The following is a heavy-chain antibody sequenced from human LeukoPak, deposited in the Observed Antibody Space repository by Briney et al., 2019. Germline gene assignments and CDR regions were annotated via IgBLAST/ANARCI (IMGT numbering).Heavy chain of an antibody. Sequence: SETLSLTCTVSTDSISSYYWSWILQPAGKGLEWIGRINTSGSINYNPSLKSRVTMSLDTSKNHFSLNVSSVTAADTAVYYCASGVGSSVYYYWGQGILVTVSS. CDR2: INTSGSI. V-gene: IGHV4-4*07. D-gene: IGHD3-22*01. CDR3: ASGVGSSVYYY. J-gene: IGHJ4*02. CDR1: TDSISSYY.